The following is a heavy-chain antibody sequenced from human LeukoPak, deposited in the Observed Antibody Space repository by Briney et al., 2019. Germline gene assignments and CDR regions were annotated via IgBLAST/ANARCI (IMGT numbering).Heavy chain of an antibody. Sequence: ASVKVSCKASGYTFTNYGFSWVRQAPGQGLEWLGCISVYNGNTDYAQKVQGRVTMTTDTSTSTAYMELRSLRSDDTAVYYCARDPSAGDWGYYYYYMDVWGTGTTVTVSS. CDR3: ARDPSAGDWGYYYYYMDV. J-gene: IGHJ6*03. V-gene: IGHV1-18*01. CDR2: ISVYNGNT. D-gene: IGHD6-13*01. CDR1: GYTFTNYG.